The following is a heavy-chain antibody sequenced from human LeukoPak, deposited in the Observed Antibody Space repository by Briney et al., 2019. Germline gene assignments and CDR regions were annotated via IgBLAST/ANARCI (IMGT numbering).Heavy chain of an antibody. V-gene: IGHV3-23*01. CDR2: ISGSGGST. J-gene: IGHJ4*02. CDR3: ARGRAVRKALDY. CDR1: GFTFSSYA. D-gene: IGHD4-17*01. Sequence: GGSLRLSCAASGFTFSSYAMSWVRQAPGKGLEWVSAISGSGGSTYYADSVKGRFTISRDNSKNTLYLQMNSLRAEDTAVYYCARGRAVRKALDYWGQGTLVTVSS.